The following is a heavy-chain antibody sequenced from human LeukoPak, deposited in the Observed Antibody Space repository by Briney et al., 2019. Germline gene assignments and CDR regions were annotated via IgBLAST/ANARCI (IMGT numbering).Heavy chain of an antibody. CDR2: IYYSGST. Sequence: SETLSLTCTVSGGSISSYYWSWIRQPPGKGLEWIGYIYYSGSTNYNPSLKSRVTISVDTSKNQFSLKLSSVTAADTAVYYCARESGIAAAGNYFDYWGQGTLVTVSS. V-gene: IGHV4-59*01. D-gene: IGHD6-13*01. J-gene: IGHJ4*02. CDR3: ARESGIAAAGNYFDY. CDR1: GGSISSYY.